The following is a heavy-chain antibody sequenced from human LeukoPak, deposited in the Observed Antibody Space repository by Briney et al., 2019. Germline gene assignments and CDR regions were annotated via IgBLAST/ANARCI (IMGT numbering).Heavy chain of an antibody. V-gene: IGHV3-48*01. Sequence: GGSLRLSCAASGFTFSSYSMNWVRQAPGKGLEWVSYISSSSSTIYYADSVKGRFTISRDNSKNTLYLQMNSLRAEDTAVYYCAKDLGTMIVVGIGQYGGQGTLVTVSS. D-gene: IGHD3-22*01. CDR2: ISSSSSTI. J-gene: IGHJ4*02. CDR1: GFTFSSYS. CDR3: AKDLGTMIVVGIGQY.